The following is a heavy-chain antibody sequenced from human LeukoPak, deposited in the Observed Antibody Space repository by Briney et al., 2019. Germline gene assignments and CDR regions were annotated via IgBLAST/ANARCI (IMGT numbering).Heavy chain of an antibody. CDR3: TTDLSVWNQYYYYMDV. Sequence: GGPLRLSCAASGFTFSNAWMSWVRQAPGKGLEWVGRIKSKTDGGTTDYAAPVKGRFTISRDDSKNTLYLQMNSLKTEDTAVYYCTTDLSVWNQYYYYMDVWGKGTTVTVSS. CDR2: IKSKTDGGTT. D-gene: IGHD1-1*01. J-gene: IGHJ6*03. V-gene: IGHV3-15*01. CDR1: GFTFSNAW.